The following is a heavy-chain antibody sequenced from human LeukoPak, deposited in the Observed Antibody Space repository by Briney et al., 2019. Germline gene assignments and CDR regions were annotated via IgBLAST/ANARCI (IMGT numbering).Heavy chain of an antibody. CDR2: IYPADSDL. CDR3: AKLHCSGGSCYSGSAYYFDY. CDR1: GYSFTTYW. Sequence: GESLKISCKGSGYSFTTYWIAWVRQMPGGGHDWMGIIYPADSDLRYSPSFQGQVTISADRSISTAYLQWSSLKASDSATYYCAKLHCSGGSCYSGSAYYFDYWGQGTLVTVSS. J-gene: IGHJ4*02. D-gene: IGHD2-15*01. V-gene: IGHV5-51*01.